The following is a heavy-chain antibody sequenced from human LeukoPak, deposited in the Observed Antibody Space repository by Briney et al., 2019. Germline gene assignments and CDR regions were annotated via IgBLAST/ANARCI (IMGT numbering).Heavy chain of an antibody. CDR3: AREQQLVTDTFEP. D-gene: IGHD6-13*01. V-gene: IGHV3-74*01. J-gene: IGHJ5*02. CDR1: GGTFISYW. CDR2: IFSNSSTI. Sequence: WGALILLCGAAGGTFISYWLNYVVQAPGKGRLWFSPIFSNSSTINYADSVKGRFTISRDNAKNMLYLKMNSLRAEAPAVYYCAREQQLVTDTFEPWGQGTLVTVS.